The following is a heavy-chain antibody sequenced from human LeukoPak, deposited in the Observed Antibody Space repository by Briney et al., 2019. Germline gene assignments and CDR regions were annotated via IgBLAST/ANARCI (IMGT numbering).Heavy chain of an antibody. Sequence: GASVKVSCKASGYPFSNYDINWVRQATGQGLEWMGWMNPNSGNTDYAQKFQGRVTITRNTSISTAYMELSSLRFEDTAVYYCARGRATVTTHWVDPWGQGTLVTVSS. D-gene: IGHD4-11*01. CDR1: GYPFSNYD. CDR2: MNPNSGNT. V-gene: IGHV1-8*03. CDR3: ARGRATVTTHWVDP. J-gene: IGHJ5*02.